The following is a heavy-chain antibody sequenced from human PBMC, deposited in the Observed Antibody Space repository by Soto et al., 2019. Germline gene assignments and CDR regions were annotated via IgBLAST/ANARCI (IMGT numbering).Heavy chain of an antibody. CDR3: ARVLRYYYGSGSHPDY. J-gene: IGHJ4*02. V-gene: IGHV4-31*03. CDR1: GGSISSGGYY. CDR2: IYYSGST. Sequence: QVQLQESGPGLVKPSQTLSLTCTVSGGSISSGGYYWSWIRQHPGKGLEWIGYIYYSGSTYYNPALKSRVTISVDKSKNQFSLKLSSVTAADTAVYYCARVLRYYYGSGSHPDYWGQGTLVTVSS. D-gene: IGHD3-10*01.